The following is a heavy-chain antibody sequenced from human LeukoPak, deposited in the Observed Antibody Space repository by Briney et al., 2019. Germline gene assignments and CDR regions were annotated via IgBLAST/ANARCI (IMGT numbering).Heavy chain of an antibody. V-gene: IGHV3-74*01. CDR2: INSDGSST. CDR1: GFTFSSYW. J-gene: IGHJ1*01. Sequence: QSGGSLRLSCAASGFTFSSYWMHWVRQAPGKGLVWVSRINSDGSSTSYADSVKGRFTISRDNAKNTLYLQMNSLRAEDTAVYYCARGDFTGYSSGWFSNHAEYFQHWGQGTLVTVSS. CDR3: ARGDFTGYSSGWFSNHAEYFQH. D-gene: IGHD6-19*01.